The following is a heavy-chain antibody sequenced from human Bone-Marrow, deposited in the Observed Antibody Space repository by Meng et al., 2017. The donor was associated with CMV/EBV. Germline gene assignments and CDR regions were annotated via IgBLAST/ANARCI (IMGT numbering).Heavy chain of an antibody. V-gene: IGHV4-34*01. D-gene: IGHD2-2*01. J-gene: IGHJ6*02. CDR2: INHSGST. CDR3: ARVGLIVVVPAAIVRRKEPYYYYGMDV. CDR1: GGSFSGYY. Sequence: SETLSLTCAVYGGSFSGYYWSWIRQPPGKGLEWIGEINHSGSTNYNPSLKSRVTISVDTSKNQFSLKLSSVTAADTAVYYCARVGLIVVVPAAIVRRKEPYYYYGMDVWGQGTTVTVSS.